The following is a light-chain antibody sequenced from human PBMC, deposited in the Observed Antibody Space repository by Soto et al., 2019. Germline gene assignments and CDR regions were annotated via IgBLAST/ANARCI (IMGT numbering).Light chain of an antibody. CDR1: QSVSSSY. V-gene: IGKV3-20*01. J-gene: IGKJ4*01. CDR2: GAS. CDR3: QQYGSSSLT. Sequence: EIVLTQSPGTLSLSPGERATLSCRASQSVSSSYLAWYQQKPGQAPRLLIYGASSRATGIADRFSGSGSGTDFTLTISRLEPEDFAVYYCQQYGSSSLTFGGGNKVEIK.